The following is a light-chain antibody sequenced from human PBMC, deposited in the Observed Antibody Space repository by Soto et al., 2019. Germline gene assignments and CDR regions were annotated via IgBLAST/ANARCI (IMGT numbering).Light chain of an antibody. V-gene: IGLV2-14*01. CDR3: SAYSSSIDLNI. J-gene: IGLJ2*01. Sequence: QSALTQPASVSGSPGQSITISCTGTSSDVGGYNYVSWYQHHPGKAPQLMIYDVNNRPSGVSNRVSGSKSGNTASLSISGLQADDEADYYCSAYSSSIDLNIFGGGTKLTVL. CDR2: DVN. CDR1: SSDVGGYNY.